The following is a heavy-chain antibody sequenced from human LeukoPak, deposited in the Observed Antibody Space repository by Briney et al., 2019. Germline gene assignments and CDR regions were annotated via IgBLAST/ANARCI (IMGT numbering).Heavy chain of an antibody. V-gene: IGHV4-34*01. CDR1: GGSFRGYY. D-gene: IGHD2-21*01. CDR3: ARGLESAVAFFDH. Sequence: PSETLSLTCAVYGGSFRGYYWTWLRQPPGKGLEWIGEIHLSGTTYYNPSLKSRVTISVDMSKNQFSLRLTSVTAADTAVYYCARGLESAVAFFDHWGQGTLASVSS. J-gene: IGHJ4*02. CDR2: IHLSGTT.